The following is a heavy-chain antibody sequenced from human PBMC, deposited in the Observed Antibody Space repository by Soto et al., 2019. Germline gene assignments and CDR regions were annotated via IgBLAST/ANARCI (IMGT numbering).Heavy chain of an antibody. V-gene: IGHV3-23*01. CDR2: ISGSGGST. CDR3: AKAGSQLRYFDPPDY. CDR1: GFTFSSYA. J-gene: IGHJ4*02. D-gene: IGHD3-9*01. Sequence: PGGSLRLSCAASGFTFSSYAMSWVRQAPGKGLEWVSAISGSGGSTYYADSVKGRFTISRDNSKNTLYLQMNSLRADDTAVYYCAKAGSQLRYFDPPDYWGQGTLVTVSS.